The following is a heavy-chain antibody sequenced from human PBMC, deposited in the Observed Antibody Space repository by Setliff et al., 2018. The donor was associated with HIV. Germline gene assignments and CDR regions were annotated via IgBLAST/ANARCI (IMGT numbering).Heavy chain of an antibody. CDR3: ARDHGHYDSSGIYYWFDP. J-gene: IGHJ5*02. Sequence: ASVKVSCKASGYTFNNYGISWVRQAPGQGLEWMGWINTHSGGTNYAQKFQGRVTMTRDTSISTAYMELSRLRSDDTAVYYCARDHGHYDSSGIYYWFDPWGQGTQVTVSS. D-gene: IGHD3-22*01. V-gene: IGHV1-2*02. CDR2: INTHSGGT. CDR1: GYTFNNYG.